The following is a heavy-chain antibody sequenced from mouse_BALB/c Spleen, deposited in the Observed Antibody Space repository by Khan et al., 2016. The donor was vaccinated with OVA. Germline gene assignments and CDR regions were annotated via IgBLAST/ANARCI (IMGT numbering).Heavy chain of an antibody. J-gene: IGHJ3*01. D-gene: IGHD1-1*01. CDR3: VNHGSSSAWFTY. CDR2: INPSTGYT. Sequence: VQLQQSGAELAKPGASVKMSCKASGYTFTNYWMHWVKQRPGQGLEWIGYINPSTGYTEYNQKFKDKVTLTADKSSSTAYMQLSSLTSEDSAVFYCVNHGSSSAWFTYWGQGTLVTVSA. V-gene: IGHV1-7*01. CDR1: GYTFTNYW.